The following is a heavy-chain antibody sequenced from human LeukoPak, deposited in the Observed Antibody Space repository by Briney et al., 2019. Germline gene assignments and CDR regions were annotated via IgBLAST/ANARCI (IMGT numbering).Heavy chain of an antibody. CDR2: ISSSSSTI. CDR3: ARVSGYCSSTSCYEFDY. V-gene: IGHV3-48*04. Sequence: GGSLRLSCTTSKFNFNSYGMTWVRQAPGKGLEWVSYISSSSSTIYYADSVKGRFTISRDNAKNSLYLQMNSLRAEDTAVYYCARVSGYCSSTSCYEFDYWGQGTLVTVSS. D-gene: IGHD2-2*01. CDR1: KFNFNSYG. J-gene: IGHJ4*02.